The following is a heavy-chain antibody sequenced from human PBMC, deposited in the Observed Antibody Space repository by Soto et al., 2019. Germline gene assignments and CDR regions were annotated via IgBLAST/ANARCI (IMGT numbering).Heavy chain of an antibody. J-gene: IGHJ4*02. D-gene: IGHD6-19*01. CDR3: AKDPDIAVAGPSQLHFDY. CDR1: GFTFSGYA. CDR2: ISGSGGST. V-gene: IGHV3-23*01. Sequence: PGGSLRLSCAASGFTFSGYAMSWVRQAPGKGLEWVSAISGSGGSTYYADSVKGRFTISRDNSKNTLYLQMNSLRAEDTAVYYCAKDPDIAVAGPSQLHFDYWGQGTLVTVSS.